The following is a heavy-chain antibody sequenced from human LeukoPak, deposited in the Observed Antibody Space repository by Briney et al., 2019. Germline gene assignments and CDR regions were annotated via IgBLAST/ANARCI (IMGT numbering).Heavy chain of an antibody. D-gene: IGHD6-6*01. V-gene: IGHV3-9*01. CDR3: AKDMGVYSSSSDY. J-gene: IGHJ4*02. CDR1: GFTFDDYA. Sequence: GRSLRLSCAASGFTFDDYAMHWVRQAPGKGLEWVSGISWNSGSIGYADSVKGRFTISRDNAKNSLYLQMNSLRAEDTALYYCAKDMGVYSSSSDYWGQGTLVTVSS. CDR2: ISWNSGSI.